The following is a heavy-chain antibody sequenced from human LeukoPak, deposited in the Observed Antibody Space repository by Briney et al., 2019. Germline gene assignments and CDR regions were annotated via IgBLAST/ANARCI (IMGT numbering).Heavy chain of an antibody. Sequence: NPGGSLRLSCAVSGFTVSGNYMSWVRHAPGRGLEWVSLIYSGGTTYYADSVKGRFTISRDNSKNTLYLQMNSLRAEDTAVYYCARRAGGYSHPYDYWGQGILVTVSS. D-gene: IGHD4-23*01. CDR2: IYSGGTT. CDR1: GFTVSGNY. J-gene: IGHJ4*02. V-gene: IGHV3-53*01. CDR3: ARRAGGYSHPYDY.